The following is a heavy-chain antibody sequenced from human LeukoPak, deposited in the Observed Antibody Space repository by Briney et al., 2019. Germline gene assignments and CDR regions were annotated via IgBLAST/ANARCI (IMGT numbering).Heavy chain of an antibody. D-gene: IGHD2-21*02. CDR3: ARRIVSVPAIQEGNWLDP. CDR2: IYYSGGT. CDR1: GGYITGYY. J-gene: IGHJ5*02. Sequence: PSETLSLTCTVSGGYITGYYWNWLRQPPPKGLEWLACIYYSGGTHYNPSLESRVTISVDTSKSQFSLKLSSVTAADTAVYYCARRIVSVPAIQEGNWLDPWGQGTLVTVSS. V-gene: IGHV4-59*08.